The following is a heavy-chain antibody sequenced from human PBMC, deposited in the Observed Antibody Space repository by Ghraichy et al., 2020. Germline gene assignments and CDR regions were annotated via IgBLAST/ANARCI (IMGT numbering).Heavy chain of an antibody. J-gene: IGHJ6*02. CDR1: GDSIISSSYY. CDR3: ARRAGGYQYFYGLDV. D-gene: IGHD2-15*01. CDR2: IYYSGTT. Sequence: ESLNISCSVSGDSIISSSYYWDWIRQPPGKGLEWIGSIYYSGTTYYSPPLKTRVTVSIDTSQNQFSLRLKSVTATDTAVYYCARRAGGYQYFYGLDVWGQGTTVIGSS. V-gene: IGHV4-39*01.